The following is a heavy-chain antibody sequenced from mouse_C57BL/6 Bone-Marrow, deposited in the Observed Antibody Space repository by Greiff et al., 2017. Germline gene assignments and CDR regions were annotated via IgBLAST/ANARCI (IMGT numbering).Heavy chain of an antibody. V-gene: IGHV1-55*01. D-gene: IGHD2-5*01. CDR2: IYPGSGST. Sequence: QVQLKQPGAELVKPGASVKMSCKASGYTFTSYWITWVKQRPGQGLEWIGDIYPGSGSTSYNEKFKSKATLTVDTSSSTAYMQLSSLTSEDSAVYYCARWSIVTPYYYAMDYWGQGTSVTVSS. J-gene: IGHJ4*01. CDR3: ARWSIVTPYYYAMDY. CDR1: GYTFTSYW.